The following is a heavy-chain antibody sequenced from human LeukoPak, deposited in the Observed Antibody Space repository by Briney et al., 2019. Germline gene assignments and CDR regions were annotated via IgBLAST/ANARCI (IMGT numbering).Heavy chain of an antibody. CDR3: ARDPYSGSYGDSYYYYMDV. CDR2: ITSTGSYT. CDR1: GFTVSSHY. D-gene: IGHD1-26*01. V-gene: IGHV3-21*01. J-gene: IGHJ6*03. Sequence: GGSLRLSCAASGFTVSSHYMNWVRQAPGKGLEWVSSITSTGSYTFYADSVKGRFTISRDNAKNSLYLQMNSLRAEDTAIYYCARDPYSGSYGDSYYYYMDVWGKGTTVTISS.